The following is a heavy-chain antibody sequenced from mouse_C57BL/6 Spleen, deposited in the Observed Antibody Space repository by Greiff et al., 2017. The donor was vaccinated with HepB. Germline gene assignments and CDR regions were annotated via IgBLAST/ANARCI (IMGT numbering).Heavy chain of an antibody. D-gene: IGHD2-2*01. J-gene: IGHJ4*01. CDR2: IYPGDGDT. CDR3: ARNKGEIYYGYDDAMDY. CDR1: GYAFSSYW. Sequence: VQVVESGAELVKPGASVKISCKASGYAFSSYWMNWVKQRPGKGLEWIGQIYPGDGDTNYNGKFKGKATLTADKSSSTAYMQLSSLTSEDSAVYFCARNKGEIYYGYDDAMDYWGQGTSVTVSS. V-gene: IGHV1-80*01.